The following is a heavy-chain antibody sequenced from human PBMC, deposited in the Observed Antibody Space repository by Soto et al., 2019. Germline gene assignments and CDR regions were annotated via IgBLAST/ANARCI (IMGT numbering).Heavy chain of an antibody. J-gene: IGHJ2*01. CDR3: SHTQTGTSYWYFEL. V-gene: IGHV2-5*02. CDR2: IYWDDDK. CDR1: GFSLTTSGVG. Sequence: QITLKESGPTLVKPTQTLTLTCTFSGFSLTTSGVGVGWVRQPPGKALEGLALIYWDDDKRYSPSLKSRHTTTKDTSKNQVVLTMTNMDPVDTATYYCSHTQTGTSYWYFELWGRGTLVTVSS.